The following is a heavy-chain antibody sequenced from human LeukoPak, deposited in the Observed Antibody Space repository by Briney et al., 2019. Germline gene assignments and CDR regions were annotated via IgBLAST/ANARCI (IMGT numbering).Heavy chain of an antibody. CDR2: IYPGDSDT. J-gene: IGHJ5*02. CDR1: GYSFTNYW. Sequence: GESLKISCKGSGYSFTNYWIAWVRQMPGKGLEWMGIIYPGDSDTRYSPSFQGQVTISADKSINTAYLQWSSLKASDTAIYYCARQNSEPSYPTGLFDPWGQGTLVTVSS. V-gene: IGHV5-51*01. CDR3: ARQNSEPSYPTGLFDP. D-gene: IGHD1-26*01.